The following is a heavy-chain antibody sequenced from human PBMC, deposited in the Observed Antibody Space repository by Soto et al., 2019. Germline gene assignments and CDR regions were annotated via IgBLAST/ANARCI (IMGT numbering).Heavy chain of an antibody. D-gene: IGHD6-19*01. V-gene: IGHV1-46*02. J-gene: IGHJ6*02. CDR1: RDAFDSNY. Sequence: SAKVSCEASRDAFDSNYMHWVRQDHRQGHEWKGKINPSGGSTSYAQKFQGRVTMTRDTSTSTVYMELSSLRSEDTAVYYCARGLLVQSRYSSGWSSYGMDVWGQGTTVTVSS. CDR3: ARGLLVQSRYSSGWSSYGMDV. CDR2: INPSGGST.